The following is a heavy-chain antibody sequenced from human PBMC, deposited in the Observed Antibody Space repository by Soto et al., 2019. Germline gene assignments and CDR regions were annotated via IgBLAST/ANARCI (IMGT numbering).Heavy chain of an antibody. CDR2: IIPIFVTA. CDR1: GGTFSSYA. V-gene: IGHV1-69*06. CDR3: ARDWGTCSSTSCPYYYYGMDV. J-gene: IGHJ6*02. D-gene: IGHD2-2*01. Sequence: SVKVSCKASGGTFSSYAISWVRQAPGQGLEWMGGIIPIFVTANYAQKFQGRVTITADKSTSTAYMELSSLRSEDTAVYYCARDWGTCSSTSCPYYYYGMDVWGQGTTVTVSS.